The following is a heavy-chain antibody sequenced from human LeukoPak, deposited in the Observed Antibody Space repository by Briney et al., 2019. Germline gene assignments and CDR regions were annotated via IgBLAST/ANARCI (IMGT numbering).Heavy chain of an antibody. CDR2: IIPIFGTA. J-gene: IGHJ4*02. CDR3: ARAARYCSDGSCYSLDY. Sequence: ASVKVSCKASGGTFSSYAISWVRQAPGQGLEWMGGIIPIFGTANYAQKFQGRVTITADESTSTAYMELSSLRSEDTAVYYCARAARYCSDGSCYSLDYWGQGTLVTVSS. CDR1: GGTFSSYA. V-gene: IGHV1-69*13. D-gene: IGHD2-15*01.